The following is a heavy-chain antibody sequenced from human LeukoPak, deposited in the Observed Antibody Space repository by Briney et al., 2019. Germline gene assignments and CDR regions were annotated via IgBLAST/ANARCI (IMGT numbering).Heavy chain of an antibody. J-gene: IGHJ5*02. CDR3: ARGRGVAATFDP. CDR2: INHSGST. CDR1: GGSFSGYY. Sequence: PSETLSLTCAVYGGSFSGYYWSWIRQPPGKGLEWIGEINHSGSTNYNPSLKSRVTISVDTSKNQFSLKLSSVTAADTAVYYCARGRGVAATFDPWGQGTLVTVPS. V-gene: IGHV4-34*01. D-gene: IGHD2-15*01.